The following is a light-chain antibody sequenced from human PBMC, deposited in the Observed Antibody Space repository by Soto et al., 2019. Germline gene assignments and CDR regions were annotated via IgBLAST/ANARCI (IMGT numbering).Light chain of an antibody. CDR2: GAS. CDR3: QQYNNWPPEYT. V-gene: IGKV3-15*01. CDR1: QSVSSN. Sequence: EIVMTQSPATLSVSPGERATLSCRASQSVSSNLAWYQQKPGQAPRLLIYGASNRATGIPARFSGSGSGTEFTLTISSLQSEDFAVYDCQQYNNWPPEYTFGQGTKLEIK. J-gene: IGKJ2*01.